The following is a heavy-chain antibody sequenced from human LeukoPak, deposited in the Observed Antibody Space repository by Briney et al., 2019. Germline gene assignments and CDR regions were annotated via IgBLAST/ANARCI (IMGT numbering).Heavy chain of an antibody. CDR2: ISSSSSYI. D-gene: IGHD6-13*01. J-gene: IGHJ6*03. Sequence: PGGSLRLSCAASGFTFSSYSMNWVRQAPGKGLEWVSSISSSSSYIYYADSVKGRFTISRDNAKNSLYLQMNSLRAEDTAVYYCARGPTPGYSSSWGAEGKYYYYYMDVWGKGTTVTVSS. CDR1: GFTFSSYS. CDR3: ARGPTPGYSSSWGAEGKYYYYYMDV. V-gene: IGHV3-21*01.